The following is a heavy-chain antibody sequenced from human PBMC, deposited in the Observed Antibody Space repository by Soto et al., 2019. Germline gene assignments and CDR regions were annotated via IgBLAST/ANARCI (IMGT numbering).Heavy chain of an antibody. Sequence: QVQFHQWGAGLLKPSETLTLTCGVSGGSFSGYYWSWIRQAPGKGLEWIGEVSQSGSHTYNPSLKSRLSLSVETSKNQFSLKLTSVTAADTAVYYCARDGTSNHNYIDPWGPGTLVTVSS. CDR2: VSQSGSH. D-gene: IGHD1-1*01. J-gene: IGHJ5*02. V-gene: IGHV4-34*01. CDR3: ARDGTSNHNYIDP. CDR1: GGSFSGYY.